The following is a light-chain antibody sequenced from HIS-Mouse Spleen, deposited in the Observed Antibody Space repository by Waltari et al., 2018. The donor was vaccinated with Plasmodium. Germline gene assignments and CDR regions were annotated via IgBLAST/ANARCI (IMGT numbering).Light chain of an antibody. CDR2: DKN. V-gene: IGLV1-51*01. CDR1: SSNIGNNY. Sequence: QSVLTQPPSVSAAPGQKVTISCSGSSSNIGNNYVSWYQQLPGTAPKLLIYDKNKGPSGIPDRFSGSKSGTSATLGITGLQTGDEADYYCGTWDSSLSAGVVFGGGTKLTVL. J-gene: IGLJ2*01. CDR3: GTWDSSLSAGVV.